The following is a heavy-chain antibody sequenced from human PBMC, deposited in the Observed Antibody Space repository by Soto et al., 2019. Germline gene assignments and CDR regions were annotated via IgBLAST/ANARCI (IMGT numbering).Heavy chain of an antibody. CDR3: ARDIVVVPAARVHYMDV. J-gene: IGHJ6*03. V-gene: IGHV4-34*01. CDR2: INHSGST. CDR1: GGSFSGYY. D-gene: IGHD2-2*01. Sequence: SETLSLTCAVYGGSFSGYYWSWIRQPPGKGLEWIGEINHSGSTNYNPSLKSRVTISVDTSKNQFSLKLSSVTAADTAVYYCARDIVVVPAARVHYMDVWGKGTTVTVSS.